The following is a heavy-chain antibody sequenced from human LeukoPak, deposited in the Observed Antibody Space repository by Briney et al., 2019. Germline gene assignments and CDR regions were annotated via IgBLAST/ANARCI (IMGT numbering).Heavy chain of an antibody. Sequence: GASVKVSCKASGYTFTGYYMHWVRQAPGQGLEWMGWINPNSGGTNYAQKFQGRVTMTRDTSISTAYMELRSLRSDDTAVYYCARGAGEDIVVVPAAGELKAWGQGTLVTVSS. CDR1: GYTFTGYY. V-gene: IGHV1-2*02. CDR2: INPNSGGT. J-gene: IGHJ4*02. CDR3: ARGAGEDIVVVPAAGELKA. D-gene: IGHD2-2*01.